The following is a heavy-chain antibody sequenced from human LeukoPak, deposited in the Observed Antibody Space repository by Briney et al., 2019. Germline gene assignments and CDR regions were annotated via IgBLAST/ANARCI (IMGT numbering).Heavy chain of an antibody. V-gene: IGHV3-30*03. Sequence: PGGSLRLSCAASGFTFSSYGMHWVRLAPGKGLEWVAVISYDGRNKYYADSEKGRFTISRDNSKNTVYLQMNSLRAEDTAVYYCATGLKGLWFGENWGQGTLVTVSS. CDR1: GFTFSSYG. CDR3: ATGLKGLWFGEN. CDR2: ISYDGRNK. D-gene: IGHD3-10*01. J-gene: IGHJ4*02.